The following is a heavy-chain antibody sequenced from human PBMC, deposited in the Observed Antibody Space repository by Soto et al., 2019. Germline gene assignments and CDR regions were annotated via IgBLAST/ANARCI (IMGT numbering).Heavy chain of an antibody. D-gene: IGHD6-13*01. Sequence: GGSLRLSCAASGFTFSNAWMSWVRQAPGKGLEWVGRIKSKTDGGTTDYAAPVKGRFTISRDDSKNTLYLQMNSLKTEDTAVYYCTTDSPILSSSWYRFRYDYWGQGTLVTVSS. CDR3: TTDSPILSSSWYRFRYDY. V-gene: IGHV3-15*01. CDR1: GFTFSNAW. CDR2: IKSKTDGGTT. J-gene: IGHJ4*02.